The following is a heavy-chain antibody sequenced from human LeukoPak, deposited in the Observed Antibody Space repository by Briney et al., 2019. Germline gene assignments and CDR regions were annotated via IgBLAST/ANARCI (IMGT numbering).Heavy chain of an antibody. Sequence: PGGSLRLSCAASGFSFSNYWMTWVRQAPGKGLEWVANIKQDGSEKYYVDSVKGRFTISRDSAKNSLYLQMNSLRAEDTAVYYCARDIVEMIYWGQGTLVTVSS. CDR1: GFSFSNYW. CDR3: ARDIVEMIY. J-gene: IGHJ4*02. CDR2: IKQDGSEK. V-gene: IGHV3-7*01. D-gene: IGHD5-24*01.